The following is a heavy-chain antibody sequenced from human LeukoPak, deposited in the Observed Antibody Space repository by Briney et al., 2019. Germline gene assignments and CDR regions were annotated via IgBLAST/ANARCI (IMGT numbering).Heavy chain of an antibody. Sequence: SETLSLTCAVYGGSFSGYYWSWIRQPPGKGLEWIGEINHSGSTNYNPSLKSRVTISVDTSKNQFSLKLSSVTAADTAVYYCARHRTQWLFDYWGQGTLVTVSS. CDR3: ARHRTQWLFDY. CDR1: GGSFSGYY. D-gene: IGHD6-19*01. CDR2: INHSGST. V-gene: IGHV4-34*01. J-gene: IGHJ4*02.